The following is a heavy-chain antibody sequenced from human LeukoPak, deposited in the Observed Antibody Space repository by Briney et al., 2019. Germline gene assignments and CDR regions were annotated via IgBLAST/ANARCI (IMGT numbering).Heavy chain of an antibody. V-gene: IGHV1-2*02. CDR2: INPNSGGT. CDR1: GYTFTGYY. D-gene: IGHD3-10*01. CDR3: AKNAIRRGSGPGPWFDP. Sequence: RASVKVSCKASGYTFTGYYMHWVRQATGQGLEETGWINPNSGGTNYAQKFQGRVTMTRDTSISTAYMELRSLRSDDTAVYYCAKNAIRRGSGPGPWFDPWAREPWSPSPQ. J-gene: IGHJ5*02.